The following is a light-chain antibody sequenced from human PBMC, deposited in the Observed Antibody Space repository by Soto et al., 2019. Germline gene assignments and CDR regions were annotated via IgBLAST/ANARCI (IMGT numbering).Light chain of an antibody. CDR1: SSDVGGYNY. J-gene: IGLJ1*01. CDR3: SSYTSRSIDYV. Sequence: QSALTQPASVSGSPGQSITISCTGTSSDVGGYNYDSWYQQHPGKAPKLMIYEVSNRPSGVSNRFSGSKSGNTASLTISGLQAEDEADYYCSSYTSRSIDYVFGTGTKLTVL. CDR2: EVS. V-gene: IGLV2-14*01.